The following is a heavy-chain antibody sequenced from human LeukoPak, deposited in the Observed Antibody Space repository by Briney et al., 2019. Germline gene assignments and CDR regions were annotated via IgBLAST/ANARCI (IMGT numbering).Heavy chain of an antibody. CDR3: ARDLRVVITGSFDS. V-gene: IGHV3-21*04. Sequence: GGSLRLSCAASGFTFSSYSMNWVRQAPGKGLEWVSPISSSSSYIYYADSVKGRFTISRDNAKNSLYLQMNSLRAEDTALYYCARDLRVVITGSFDSWGQGTLVTVSS. CDR1: GFTFSSYS. D-gene: IGHD3-22*01. J-gene: IGHJ4*02. CDR2: ISSSSSYI.